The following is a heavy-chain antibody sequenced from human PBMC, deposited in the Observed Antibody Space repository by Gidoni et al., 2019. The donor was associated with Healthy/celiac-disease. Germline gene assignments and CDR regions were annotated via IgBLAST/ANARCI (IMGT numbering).Heavy chain of an antibody. Sequence: EVQLVESGGGLVQPGGSLRLSCAASGFTFSSYAMSWVRQAPGKGLEWVSAISGSGGSTYYADSVKGRFTISRDNSKNTLYLQMNSLRAEDTAVYYCAKDSVSFGVDTAMVSKDWGQGTLVTVSS. CDR1: GFTFSSYA. D-gene: IGHD5-18*01. J-gene: IGHJ4*02. CDR3: AKDSVSFGVDTAMVSKD. CDR2: ISGSGGST. V-gene: IGHV3-23*04.